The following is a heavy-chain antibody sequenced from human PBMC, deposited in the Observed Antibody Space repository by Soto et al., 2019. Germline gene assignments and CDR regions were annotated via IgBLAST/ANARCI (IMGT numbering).Heavy chain of an antibody. Sequence: EVQLLESGGGLVQPGGSLRLSCAASGFTFSSYAMSWVRQAPGKGLEWVSAISGSGGSTYYADSVKGRFTISRDNSNNTLYLQMNSLRAEDTAVYYCAKGYCSGGSCYPDAFDIWGQGTMVTVSS. D-gene: IGHD2-15*01. CDR1: GFTFSSYA. J-gene: IGHJ3*02. V-gene: IGHV3-23*01. CDR3: AKGYCSGGSCYPDAFDI. CDR2: ISGSGGST.